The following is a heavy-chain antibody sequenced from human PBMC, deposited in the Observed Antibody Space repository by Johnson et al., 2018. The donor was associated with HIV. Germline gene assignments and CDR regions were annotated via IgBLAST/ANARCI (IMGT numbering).Heavy chain of an antibody. CDR2: ISFDGSNK. Sequence: QVQLVESGGGVVQPGRSLRLSFAASGFTFSNYAVHWVRQAPGKGLEWVAVISFDGSNKYYADSVKGRFSISRDNPKNSLYLQMNSLRAEDTAVYYCARGRYAFDIWGQGTMVTVSS. CDR1: GFTFSNYA. CDR3: ARGRYAFDI. V-gene: IGHV3-30*04. J-gene: IGHJ3*02.